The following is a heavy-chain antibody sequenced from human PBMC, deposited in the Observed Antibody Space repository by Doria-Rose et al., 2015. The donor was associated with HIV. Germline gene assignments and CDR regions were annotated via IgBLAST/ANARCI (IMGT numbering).Heavy chain of an antibody. J-gene: IGHJ4*02. V-gene: IGHV2-26*01. CDR2: TFSDDDR. CDR3: ARIKSSRWYHKYYFDF. CDR1: GVSLSSPGMG. Sequence: QITLKESGPVLVKPTETLTLTCTVSGVSLSSPGMGVSWIRQPPGQALEWLANTFSDDDRSYKTSLKSRLTISRGTSKSQVVLTMTDMDPVDTATYYCARIKSSRWYHKYYFDFWGQGTLVIVSA. D-gene: IGHD6-13*01.